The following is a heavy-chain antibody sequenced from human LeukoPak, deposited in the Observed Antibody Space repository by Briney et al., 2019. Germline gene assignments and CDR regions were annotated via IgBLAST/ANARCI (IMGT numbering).Heavy chain of an antibody. D-gene: IGHD3-10*01. J-gene: IGHJ6*02. V-gene: IGHV1-69*04. CDR3: ARGPSITMVRGVIDYGMDV. Sequence: SVKVSCKASGGTFSSYAISWVRQAPGQGLEWMGRIIPILGIANYAQKFRGRVTITADKSTSTAYMELSSLRSEDTAVYYCARGPSITMVRGVIDYGMDVWGQGTTVTVSS. CDR1: GGTFSSYA. CDR2: IIPILGIA.